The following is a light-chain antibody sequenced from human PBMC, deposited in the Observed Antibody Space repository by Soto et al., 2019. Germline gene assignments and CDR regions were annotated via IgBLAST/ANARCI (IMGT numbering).Light chain of an antibody. Sequence: EIVLTQSPGTLSLSPGERATLSCRASQSVSSSYLSCYQQKPGQAPRLLIYGASSRATGIPDRFSGSGSGTDFTLTISRLEPEDFAVYYCQQYDSSLYTFGQGTKLEIK. CDR1: QSVSSSY. CDR3: QQYDSSLYT. J-gene: IGKJ2*01. V-gene: IGKV3-20*01. CDR2: GAS.